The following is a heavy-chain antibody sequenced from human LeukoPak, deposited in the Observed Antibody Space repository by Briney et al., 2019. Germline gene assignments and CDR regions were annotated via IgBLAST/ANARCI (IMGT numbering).Heavy chain of an antibody. CDR1: GFTFSSYW. Sequence: GGSLRLSCAASGFTFSSYWMSWVRQAPGKGLEWVANIKQGGSEKYYVDSVKGRFTISRDNAKNSLFLQMNSLRAEDTAIYYCTTDTWYSAGHWGQGTLVTVSS. CDR3: TTDTWYSAGH. J-gene: IGHJ4*02. CDR2: IKQGGSEK. D-gene: IGHD2-15*01. V-gene: IGHV3-7*03.